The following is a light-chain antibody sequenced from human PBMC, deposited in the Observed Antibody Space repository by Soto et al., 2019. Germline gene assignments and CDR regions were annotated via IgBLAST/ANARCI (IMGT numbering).Light chain of an antibody. J-gene: IGKJ5*01. V-gene: IGKV1-39*01. CDR1: QNIFDY. CDR2: AAS. Sequence: DIQMTQSPSSLSASVGDRVTITCRASQNIFDYVNWYQQKPGEVPKLVIFAASSLQTGVPSRFSGSGSGTDFTLTISCLQSEDFATYYCQQYYSYPTFGQGTRLEIK. CDR3: QQYYSYPT.